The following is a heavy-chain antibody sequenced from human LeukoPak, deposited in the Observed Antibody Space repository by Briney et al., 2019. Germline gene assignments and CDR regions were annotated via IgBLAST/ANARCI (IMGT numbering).Heavy chain of an antibody. D-gene: IGHD3-10*01. Sequence: GGSLRLSCAASGFTFSDYNMNWVRQAPGKGLEWVSYITNGGSTIHHADSVKGRFTISRDNSKNTLYLQMNSLRAEDTAVYYCAKPSRLLWFGEFFDYWGQGTLVTVSS. CDR1: GFTFSDYN. V-gene: IGHV3-11*01. CDR2: ITNGGSTI. J-gene: IGHJ4*02. CDR3: AKPSRLLWFGEFFDY.